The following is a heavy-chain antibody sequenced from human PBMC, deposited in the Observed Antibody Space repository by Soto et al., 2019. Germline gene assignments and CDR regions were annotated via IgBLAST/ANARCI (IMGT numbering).Heavy chain of an antibody. CDR3: ARGHEGIAVAGAFDY. CDR2: IYYSGST. Sequence: QVQLQESGPGLVKPSQTLSLTCTVSGGSISSGDYYWSWIRQPPGKGLEWIGYIYYSGSTYYNPSLKSRVTIAVDTSKNQCSLKLSSVTAADTAVYYCARGHEGIAVAGAFDYWGQGTLVTVSS. CDR1: GGSISSGDYY. D-gene: IGHD6-19*01. V-gene: IGHV4-30-4*01. J-gene: IGHJ4*02.